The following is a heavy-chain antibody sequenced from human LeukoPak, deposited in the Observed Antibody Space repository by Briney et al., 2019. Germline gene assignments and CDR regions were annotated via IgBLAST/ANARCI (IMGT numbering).Heavy chain of an antibody. CDR2: ISSSSSYI. CDR3: APDVDTAMRY. CDR1: GFTFSSYS. D-gene: IGHD5-18*01. J-gene: IGHJ4*02. Sequence: GGSLRLSCAASGFTFSSYSMNWVRQAPGKGLEWVSSISSSSSYIYYADSMKGRFTISRDNAKNSLYLQMNSLRAEDTAVYYCAPDVDTAMRYWGQGTLVTVSS. V-gene: IGHV3-21*01.